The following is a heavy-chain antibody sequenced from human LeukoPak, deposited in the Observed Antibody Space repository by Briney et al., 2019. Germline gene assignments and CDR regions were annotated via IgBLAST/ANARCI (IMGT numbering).Heavy chain of an antibody. V-gene: IGHV3-21*01. CDR1: GFTFSNYN. Sequence: PGGSLRLSCAASGFTFSNYNMNWVRQAPGTGLEWVSSISGGSIYIYYADSVKGRFTISRDNAKNSLYLQMNSLRAEDTAVYYCAKVLSGYYDRIFDYWGQGTLVTVSS. J-gene: IGHJ4*02. D-gene: IGHD3-3*01. CDR2: ISGGSIYI. CDR3: AKVLSGYYDRIFDY.